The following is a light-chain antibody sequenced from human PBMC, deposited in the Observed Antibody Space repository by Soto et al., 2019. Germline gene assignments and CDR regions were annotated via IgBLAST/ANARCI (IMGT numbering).Light chain of an antibody. V-gene: IGKV1-39*01. Sequence: DIQMTQSPSSLSASVGDGVTITCRASQSIGISLNWYQQRPGKAPKLLVFAASSLQSGVPSRFSGSGSGTDFTLTISSLHPEDFATYYCQQSYSTPVTFGQGTKLEIK. J-gene: IGKJ2*01. CDR3: QQSYSTPVT. CDR1: QSIGIS. CDR2: AAS.